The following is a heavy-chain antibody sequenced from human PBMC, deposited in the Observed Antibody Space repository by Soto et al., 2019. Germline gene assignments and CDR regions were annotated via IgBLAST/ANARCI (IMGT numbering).Heavy chain of an antibody. J-gene: IGHJ4*02. Sequence: ESGGGLVQPGGSLRLSCAASGFTFSSYAMSWVRQAPGKGLEWVSRINSDGSSTNYADSVKGRFTISRDNAKNTLYLQMNSLRAEDTAVYYCATTLAAAGYSWGQGTLVTVSS. CDR3: ATTLAAAGYS. CDR1: GFTFSSYA. V-gene: IGHV3-74*02. D-gene: IGHD6-13*01. CDR2: INSDGSST.